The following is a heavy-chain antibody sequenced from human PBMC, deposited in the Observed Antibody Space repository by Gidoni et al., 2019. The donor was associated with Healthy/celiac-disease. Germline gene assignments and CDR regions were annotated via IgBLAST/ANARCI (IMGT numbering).Heavy chain of an antibody. Sequence: QVQLVQSGAEVKTPGASVKVSCKASGYTFTSYYMHWVRQAPGQGLEWMGIINPSGGSTNYAQKFQGRVTMTRDTSTSTVYMELSSLRSDDTAVYYCARDPYSYGSFDYWGQGTLVTVSS. J-gene: IGHJ4*02. D-gene: IGHD5-18*01. CDR3: ARDPYSYGSFDY. V-gene: IGHV1-46*01. CDR2: INPSGGST. CDR1: GYTFTSYY.